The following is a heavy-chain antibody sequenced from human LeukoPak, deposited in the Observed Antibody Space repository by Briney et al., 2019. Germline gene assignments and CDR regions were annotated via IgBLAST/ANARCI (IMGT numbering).Heavy chain of an antibody. J-gene: IGHJ4*02. V-gene: IGHV3-30-3*01. D-gene: IGHD3-22*01. CDR1: GFTFSSYA. Sequence: GGSLRLSCAASGFTFSSYAMHWVRQAPGKGMEWVAVISYDGSNKYYADSVKGRFTISRDNSKNTLYLQMNSLRAEDTAVYYCARDGNYYGSSGYPSRWGQGTLVTVSS. CDR2: ISYDGSNK. CDR3: ARDGNYYGSSGYPSR.